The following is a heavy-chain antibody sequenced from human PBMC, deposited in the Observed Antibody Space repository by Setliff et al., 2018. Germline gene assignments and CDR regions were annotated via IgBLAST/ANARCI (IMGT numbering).Heavy chain of an antibody. CDR2: IYYSGST. J-gene: IGHJ4*02. CDR3: ARGRGYSSTWYALPYFDC. V-gene: IGHV4-39*07. D-gene: IGHD6-13*01. CDR1: GGSISSSSYY. Sequence: PSETLSLTCTVSGGSISSSSYYWGWIRQPPGKGLEWIGSIYYSGSTYYNPSLKSRVTISVDTSKNLISLNLRSVIDADTAVFYCARGRGYSSTWYALPYFDCWGQGTLVTVSS.